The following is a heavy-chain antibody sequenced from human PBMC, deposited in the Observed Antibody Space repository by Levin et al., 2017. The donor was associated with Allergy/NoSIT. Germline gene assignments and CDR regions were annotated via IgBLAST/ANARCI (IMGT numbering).Heavy chain of an antibody. CDR3: ARRESAYRSSPTPDY. J-gene: IGHJ4*02. CDR1: GFTFSDYY. CDR2: ISNSGSTI. Sequence: GGSLRLSCAASGFTFSDYYMSWIRQAPGKGLEWVSYISNSGSTIYYADSVKGRFTISRNNAKNSLYLQMNSLRAEDTAVYYCARRESAYRSSPTPDYWGQGTLVTVSS. V-gene: IGHV3-11*01. D-gene: IGHD6-6*01.